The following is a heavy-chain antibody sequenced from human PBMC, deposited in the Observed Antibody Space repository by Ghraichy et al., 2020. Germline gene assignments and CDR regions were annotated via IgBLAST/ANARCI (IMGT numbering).Heavy chain of an antibody. CDR2: IYSSGNT. Sequence: GGSLRLSCAASGFTVSSNYMNWVRQAPGKGLEWVSVIYSSGNTYYADSVKGRFTISRDNSKNTLYLQMNSLRAEDTAVYYCAREPNIVGDATWGQGTLVTFSP. J-gene: IGHJ4*02. D-gene: IGHD1-26*01. CDR1: GFTVSSNY. V-gene: IGHV3-53*01. CDR3: AREPNIVGDAT.